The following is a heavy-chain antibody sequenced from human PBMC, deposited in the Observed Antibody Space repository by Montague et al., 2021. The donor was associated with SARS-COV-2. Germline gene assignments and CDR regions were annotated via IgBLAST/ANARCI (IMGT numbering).Heavy chain of an antibody. CDR2: IYYGGST. Sequence: SETLSLTCTVSGGSISSYYWSWIRQPPGKGLEWIGYIYYGGSTXXXLSXXXRVTISVDTSKNQFSLKLSSVTAADTAVYYCARAQMNRITIFGVVAEFDPWGQGTLVTVSS. CDR1: GGSISSYY. J-gene: IGHJ5*02. D-gene: IGHD3-3*01. V-gene: IGHV4-59*01. CDR3: ARAQMNRITIFGVVAEFDP.